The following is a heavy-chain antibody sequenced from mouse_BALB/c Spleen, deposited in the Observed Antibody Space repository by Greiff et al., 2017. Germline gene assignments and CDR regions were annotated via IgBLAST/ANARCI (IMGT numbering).Heavy chain of an antibody. CDR2: ISSGGSYT. D-gene: IGHD2-4*01. CDR3: ARDDYAYAMDY. Sequence: EVMLVESGGGLVKPGGSLKLSCAASGFTFSSYAMSWVRQSPEKRLEWVAEISSGGSYTYYPDTVTGRFTISRDNAKNTLYLEMSSLRSEDTAMYYCARDDYAYAMDYWGQGTSVTVSS. V-gene: IGHV5-9-4*01. J-gene: IGHJ4*01. CDR1: GFTFSSYA.